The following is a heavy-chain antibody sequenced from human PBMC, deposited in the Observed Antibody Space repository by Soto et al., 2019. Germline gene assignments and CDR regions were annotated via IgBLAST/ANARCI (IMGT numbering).Heavy chain of an antibody. V-gene: IGHV3-30-3*01. CDR3: AMMFCAVAGSYYFHS. D-gene: IGHD6-19*01. CDR1: GFTFSTYA. CDR2: ISADGSNN. J-gene: IGHJ4*02. Sequence: QVQLVESGGGVVQPGRSLRLSCAAYGFTFSTYAMHWVRQAPGKGLEWVAVISADGSNNYYADSMKGRFPISRDNSKNPLYLLMNSLIVEDTAVYYCAMMFCAVAGSYYFHSLCQGTLVTVSS.